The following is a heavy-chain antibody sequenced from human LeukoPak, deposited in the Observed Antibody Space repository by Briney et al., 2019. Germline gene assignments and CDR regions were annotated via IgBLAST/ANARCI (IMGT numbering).Heavy chain of an antibody. J-gene: IGHJ3*02. CDR1: GYTFTHYG. CDR3: ARDPLDISRWANAFDI. CDR2: ISYNGNNK. D-gene: IGHD5-12*01. Sequence: PGGSLRLSCVICGYTFTHYGFHWVRQAPGKALEWVAYISYNGNNKYEDSVKGRFTISRDISKNTLHLQMNGLRAEDTAVYYCARDPLDISRWANAFDIWGQGTTVIVSS. V-gene: IGHV3-30*03.